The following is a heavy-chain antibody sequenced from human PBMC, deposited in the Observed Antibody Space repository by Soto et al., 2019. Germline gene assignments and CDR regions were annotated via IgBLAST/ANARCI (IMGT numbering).Heavy chain of an antibody. Sequence: SETLSLTCTVSGGSISRYCWSWIRQPPGKGLEWIGYIYYSGSTYYNPSLKSRVTISVDTSKNQSSLKLSSVTAADTAVYYCARDSYGSGSYDYWGQGALVTVSS. CDR3: ARDSYGSGSYDY. V-gene: IGHV4-30-4*08. CDR1: GGSISRYC. D-gene: IGHD3-10*01. J-gene: IGHJ4*02. CDR2: IYYSGST.